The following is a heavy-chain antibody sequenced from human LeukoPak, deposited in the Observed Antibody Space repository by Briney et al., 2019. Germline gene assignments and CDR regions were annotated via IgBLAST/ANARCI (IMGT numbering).Heavy chain of an antibody. Sequence: ASVKVSCKASGYTFTGYSLHWVRQAPGQGLEWMGIINPSGGATIYAQRFEDRITMTRDTSTTTMYMALSSLSSEDTAVYYCARGGEYQLLDDYWGQGTLVTVSS. CDR2: INPSGGAT. V-gene: IGHV1-46*01. D-gene: IGHD2-2*01. J-gene: IGHJ4*02. CDR1: GYTFTGYS. CDR3: ARGGEYQLLDDY.